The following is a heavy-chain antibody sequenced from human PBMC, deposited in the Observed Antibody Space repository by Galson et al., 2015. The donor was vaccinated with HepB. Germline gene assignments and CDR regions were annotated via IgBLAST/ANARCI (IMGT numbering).Heavy chain of an antibody. V-gene: IGHV1-8*01. D-gene: IGHD5-18*01. J-gene: IGHJ5*02. Sequence: SVKVSCKASGYTFTSYDINWVRQATGQGLEWMGWMNPNSGNTGYAQKFQGRVTMTRNTSISTAYMELSSLRFGDTAVYYCARLRGYSYGSVYSAWRRAKLGNWFDPWGQGTLVTVSS. CDR2: MNPNSGNT. CDR3: ARLRGYSYGSVYSAWRRAKLGNWFDP. CDR1: GYTFTSYD.